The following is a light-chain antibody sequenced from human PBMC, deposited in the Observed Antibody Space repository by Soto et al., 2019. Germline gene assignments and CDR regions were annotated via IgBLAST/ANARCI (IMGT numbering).Light chain of an antibody. Sequence: DIQMTQSPSTLSASVGDTVTVTCRASQSIGRRLAWYQQKPGKAPKLLIFDASTLEDGVPARFSGSRSGPEFSLTISSLQPDDFATYYCQQYYSYWTFGQGTKVDIK. J-gene: IGKJ1*01. CDR1: QSIGRR. CDR3: QQYYSYWT. CDR2: DAS. V-gene: IGKV1-5*01.